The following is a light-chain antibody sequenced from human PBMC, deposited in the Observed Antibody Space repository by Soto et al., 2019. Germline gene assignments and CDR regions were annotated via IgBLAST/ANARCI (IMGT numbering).Light chain of an antibody. Sequence: QSVLTQLASVSGSPGQSITISCTGSGRDIGAYNYVSWYQQHPGKAPKLIIYGVKNRPSGVSNRFSASKSAFTASLTISGLQAEDEADYYCSSYTTSYFYVFGPGTKLTVL. CDR3: SSYTTSYFYV. CDR1: GRDIGAYNY. J-gene: IGLJ1*01. CDR2: GVK. V-gene: IGLV2-14*01.